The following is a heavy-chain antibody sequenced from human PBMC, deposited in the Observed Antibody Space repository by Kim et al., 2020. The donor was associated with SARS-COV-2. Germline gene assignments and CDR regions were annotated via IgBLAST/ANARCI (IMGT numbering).Heavy chain of an antibody. CDR2: TYYRSKWYN. V-gene: IGHV6-1*01. CDR1: GDSISSNSAA. CDR3: ARGRMVSFDS. J-gene: IGHJ5*01. D-gene: IGHD2-8*01. Sequence: SQTLSLTCAISGDSISSNSAAWNWIRQSPSRGLEWLGWTYYRSKWYNDYAVSVKSRISINPDTSENQFSLQLTSVTPEDTAVYYCARGRMVSFDSWGPGTLVTVSS.